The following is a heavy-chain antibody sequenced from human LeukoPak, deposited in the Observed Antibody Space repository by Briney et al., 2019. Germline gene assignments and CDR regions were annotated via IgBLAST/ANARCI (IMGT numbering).Heavy chain of an antibody. D-gene: IGHD5-18*01. V-gene: IGHV4-30-2*01. CDR1: GGSISSGGYY. J-gene: IGHJ6*03. CDR3: ARGVDTAMVTGYYYYYMDV. CDR2: IYHSGST. Sequence: PSETLSLTCTVSGGSISSGGYYWSWIRQPPGKGLEWIGYIYHSGSTYYNPSLKSRVTISVDRSKNQFSLKLSSVTAADTAVYYCARGVDTAMVTGYYYYYMDVWGKGTTVTVSS.